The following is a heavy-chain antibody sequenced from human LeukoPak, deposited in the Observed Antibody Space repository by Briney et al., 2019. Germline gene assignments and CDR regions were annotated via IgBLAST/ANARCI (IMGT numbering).Heavy chain of an antibody. V-gene: IGHV3-53*01. CDR2: IYSGGST. CDR1: GFTVSSNY. J-gene: IGHJ4*02. D-gene: IGHD5-12*01. Sequence: GGSLRLSCAPSGFTVSSNYMSWVRPAPGKGLEWVSVIYSGGSTYYADSVKGPLTITRDNSKNTLYLQMNRLRAEDTAVYYCARGGGYDIFDYWGQGTLVTVSS. CDR3: ARGGGYDIFDY.